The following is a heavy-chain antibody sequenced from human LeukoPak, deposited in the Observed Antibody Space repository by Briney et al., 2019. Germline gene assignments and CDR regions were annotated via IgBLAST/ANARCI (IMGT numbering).Heavy chain of an antibody. Sequence: GGSLRLSCAASGFTVSSNYMSWVRQAPGKGLEWVSVIYSGGSTYYADSVKGRFTISRDNSKNTLYLQMNSLRAEDTAVYYCARSGSDPQWLVSTYWGQGTLVTVSS. CDR2: IYSGGST. D-gene: IGHD6-19*01. V-gene: IGHV3-53*01. J-gene: IGHJ4*02. CDR3: ARSGSDPQWLVSTY. CDR1: GFTVSSNY.